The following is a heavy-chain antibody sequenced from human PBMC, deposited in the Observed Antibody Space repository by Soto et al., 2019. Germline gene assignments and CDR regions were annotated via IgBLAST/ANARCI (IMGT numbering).Heavy chain of an antibody. CDR1: GFTFSSYA. CDR2: ISGSGGST. CDR3: AKHLRYSSGWYDY. V-gene: IGHV3-23*01. J-gene: IGHJ4*02. D-gene: IGHD6-19*01. Sequence: PGRSLRLCCAAFGFTFSSYAMRWVRQGPGKGLEWVPAISGSGGSTYYAASVKGRFTISRDNSKNTLYLQMNSLRAEDTAVYYCAKHLRYSSGWYDYWGQGTLVTVSS.